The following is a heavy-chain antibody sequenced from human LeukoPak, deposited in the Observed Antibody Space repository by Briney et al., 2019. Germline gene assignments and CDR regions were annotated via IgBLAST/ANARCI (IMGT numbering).Heavy chain of an antibody. D-gene: IGHD3-16*01. CDR2: INPNSGGT. CDR1: GYSFTDYD. J-gene: IGHJ5*02. Sequence: ASVKVSCKTSGYSFTDYDMDLVRQAPGQGLEWMGWINPNSGGTSSAQKFQGRITMPRDTSITTVYMEVSWLTSDDTAIYYCARADRLHGGPYLIGPWGQGTLVTVSS. CDR3: ARADRLHGGPYLIGP. V-gene: IGHV1-2*02.